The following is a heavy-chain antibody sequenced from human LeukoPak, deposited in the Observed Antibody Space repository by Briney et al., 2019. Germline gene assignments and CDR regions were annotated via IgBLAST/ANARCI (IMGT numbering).Heavy chain of an antibody. J-gene: IGHJ4*02. CDR1: GFTFRSEA. CDR2: ISHDTNNK. V-gene: IGHV3-30*18. CDR3: AKDRGDGSGGLDY. Sequence: GGSLRLSCAASGFTFRSEAIHWVRQAPGKGLEWVAVISHDTNNKYYADSVKGRFTISRDNSKNTLYLEMNSLRAEDTAVYYCAKDRGDGSGGLDYWGQGTLVTVPS. D-gene: IGHD3-10*01.